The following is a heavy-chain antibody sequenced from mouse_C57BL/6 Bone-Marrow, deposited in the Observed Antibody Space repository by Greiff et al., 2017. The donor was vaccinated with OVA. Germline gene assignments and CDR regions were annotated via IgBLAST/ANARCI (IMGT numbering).Heavy chain of an antibody. V-gene: IGHV1-82*01. CDR2: IYPGDGDT. CDR1: GYAFSSSW. Sequence: QVQLKESGPELVKPGASVKISCKASGYAFSSSWMNWVKQRPGKGLEWIGRIYPGDGDTNYNGKFKGKATLTADKSSSTAYMQLSSLTSEDSAVYFCANFITTVVARDYWGQGTTLTVSS. J-gene: IGHJ2*01. D-gene: IGHD1-1*01. CDR3: ANFITTVVARDY.